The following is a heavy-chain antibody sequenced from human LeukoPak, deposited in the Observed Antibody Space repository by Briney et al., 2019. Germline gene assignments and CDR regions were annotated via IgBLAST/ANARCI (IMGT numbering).Heavy chain of an antibody. CDR2: IYPGDSNT. V-gene: IGHV5-51*01. D-gene: IGHD6-13*01. J-gene: IGHJ5*02. CDR3: ARHPIAGNGPYNWFDP. Sequence: GESLKISCQVSGYSFTSYWIAWVRQIPGKGLEWMGIIYPGDSNTRYSPSFQGQVIISVDTSINTAYLQWISLKASDTAIYYCARHPIAGNGPYNWFDPWGQGTLVTVSS. CDR1: GYSFTSYW.